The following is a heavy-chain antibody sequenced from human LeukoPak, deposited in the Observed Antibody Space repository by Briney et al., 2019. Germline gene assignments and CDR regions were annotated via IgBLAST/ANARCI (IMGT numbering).Heavy chain of an antibody. CDR1: GGSFSGYY. V-gene: IGHV4-34*01. CDR2: INHSGST. CDR3: ARGSGYYYYGMDV. J-gene: IGHJ6*02. Sequence: SETLSLTCAVYGGSFSGYYWSWIRQPPGKGLEWIGEINHSGSTNYNPSLKSRVTISVDTSKNQFSLKLSSVTAADTAVYYCARGSGYYYYGMDVWGQGTTVTVSS.